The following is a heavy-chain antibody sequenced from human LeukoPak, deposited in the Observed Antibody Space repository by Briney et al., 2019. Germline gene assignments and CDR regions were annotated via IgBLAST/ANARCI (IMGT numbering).Heavy chain of an antibody. CDR2: INPSGGST. D-gene: IGHD3-22*01. CDR3: ARKDSSGYFFDY. J-gene: IGHJ4*02. Sequence: ASVKVSCKASGDTFTSYYMHWVRQAPGQGLEWIGIINPSGGSTSYAQKFQGRVTMTRDTSTSTVYMELSSLRSEDTDVYYCARKDSSGYFFDYWGQGTLVTVSS. V-gene: IGHV1-46*01. CDR1: GDTFTSYY.